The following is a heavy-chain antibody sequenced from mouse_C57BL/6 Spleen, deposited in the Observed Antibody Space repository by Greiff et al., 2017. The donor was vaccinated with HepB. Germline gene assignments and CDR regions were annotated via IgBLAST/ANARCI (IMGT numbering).Heavy chain of an antibody. V-gene: IGHV1-69*01. CDR2: IDPSDSYT. CDR3: ARAQATFYYAMDY. Sequence: QVQLQQPGAELVMPGASVKLSCKASGYTFTSYWMHWVKQRPGQGLEWIGEIDPSDSYTNYNQKFKGKSTLTVDKSSSTAYMQLSSLTSEDSAVYYCARAQATFYYAMDYWGQGTSVTVSS. CDR1: GYTFTSYW. J-gene: IGHJ4*01. D-gene: IGHD3-2*02.